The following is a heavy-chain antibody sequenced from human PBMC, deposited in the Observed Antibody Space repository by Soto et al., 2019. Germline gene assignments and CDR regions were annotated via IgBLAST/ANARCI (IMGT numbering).Heavy chain of an antibody. J-gene: IGHJ4*02. V-gene: IGHV4-34*01. CDR1: GGSFSGYY. D-gene: IGHD4-17*01. Sequence: PSETLSLTCAVYGGSFSGYYWSWIRQPPGKGLEWIGEINHSGSTNYNPSLKSRITISVDTSKNQFSLKLSSVTAADTAVYYCARDSYKGPTTVQRGGFDYWGQGTLVTVSS. CDR3: ARDSYKGPTTVQRGGFDY. CDR2: INHSGST.